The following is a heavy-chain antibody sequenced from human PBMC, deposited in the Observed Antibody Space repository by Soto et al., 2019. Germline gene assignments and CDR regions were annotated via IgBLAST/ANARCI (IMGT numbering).Heavy chain of an antibody. CDR1: EYSFTSYW. Sequence: GQSLKISCKGSEYSFTSYWIGWVRQMPGKGLEWMGIIYPGDSDTRYSPSFQGQVTISDDKSISTAYLQWSSLKASDTAMYYCARIYYDSHYSYSGMHVWGQAPSATGSS. CDR2: IYPGDSDT. V-gene: IGHV5-51*01. J-gene: IGHJ6*02. D-gene: IGHD3-22*01. CDR3: ARIYYDSHYSYSGMHV.